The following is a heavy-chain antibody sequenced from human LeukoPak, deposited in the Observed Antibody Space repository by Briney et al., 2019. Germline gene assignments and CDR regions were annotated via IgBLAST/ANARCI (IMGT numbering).Heavy chain of an antibody. CDR1: GGSFSGYY. D-gene: IGHD6-6*01. J-gene: IGHJ3*02. CDR2: INHSGST. Sequence: SETLSLTCAVSGGSFSGYYWSWIRQPPGKGLEWFGEINHSGSTNDHPSLKSRVTISVDTSKNQSSLKLSSVTAADTAVYYCARGLRTLIAARPSAFDIWGQGTMVTVSS. CDR3: ARGLRTLIAARPSAFDI. V-gene: IGHV4-34*01.